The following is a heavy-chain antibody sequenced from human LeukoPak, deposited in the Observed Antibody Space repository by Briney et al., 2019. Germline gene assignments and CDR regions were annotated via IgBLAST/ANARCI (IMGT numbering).Heavy chain of an antibody. CDR2: IYYSGST. Sequence: SETLSLTCTVSGGSISSYYWSWIRQPPGKGLEWIGYIYYSGSTNYNPSLKSRVTISVDTSKNQFSLKLSSVTAADTAVYYCARTSVSGLGAAAVRESDYWGQGTLVTVSS. CDR3: ARTSVSGLGAAAVRESDY. D-gene: IGHD6-13*01. J-gene: IGHJ4*02. V-gene: IGHV4-59*01. CDR1: GGSISSYY.